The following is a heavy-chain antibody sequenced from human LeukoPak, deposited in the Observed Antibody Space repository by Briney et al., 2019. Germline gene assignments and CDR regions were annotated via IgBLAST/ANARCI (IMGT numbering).Heavy chain of an antibody. CDR2: ISWNSGIV. Sequence: PGGSLRLSCAASGFRFDDYAMYWVRQAPGKGLEWVSGISWNSGIVGYADSVKGRFTISRDNAKNSLYLQMNSLRAEDMALYYCAKGSGSGWPYWYFHLWQRGPLDTVSS. D-gene: IGHD6-19*01. CDR1: GFRFDDYA. V-gene: IGHV3-9*03. J-gene: IGHJ2*01. CDR3: AKGSGSGWPYWYFHL.